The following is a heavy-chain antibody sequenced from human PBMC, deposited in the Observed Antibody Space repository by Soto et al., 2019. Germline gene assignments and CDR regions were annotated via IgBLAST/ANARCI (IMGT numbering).Heavy chain of an antibody. CDR1: GFTFSSYA. D-gene: IGHD5-18*01. CDR3: AKPGYSYGYGYFDY. V-gene: IGHV3-23*01. Sequence: GGSLRLSCAASGFTFSSYAMSWVRQAPGKGLEWVSAISASGGSTYYADSVKGRFTISRDNSKNTLSPQMNSLRAEDTAVYYCAKPGYSYGYGYFDYWGQGTLVTVSS. CDR2: ISASGGST. J-gene: IGHJ4*02.